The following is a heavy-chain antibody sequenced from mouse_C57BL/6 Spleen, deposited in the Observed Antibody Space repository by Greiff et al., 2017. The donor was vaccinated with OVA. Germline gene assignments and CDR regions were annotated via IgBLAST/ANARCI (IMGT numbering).Heavy chain of an antibody. J-gene: IGHJ4*01. Sequence: QVQLQQPGAELVKPGASVKMSCKASGYTFTSYWITWVKQRPGQGLEWIGDIYPGSGSTNYNEKFKSKATLTVDTSSSTAYMPLSSLTSEDSAVYYWARGYRIYINPYYYAMDDWGQGTSVTVAS. V-gene: IGHV1-55*01. CDR2: IYPGSGST. CDR3: ARGYRIYINPYYYAMDD. CDR1: GYTFTSYW. D-gene: IGHD1-3*01.